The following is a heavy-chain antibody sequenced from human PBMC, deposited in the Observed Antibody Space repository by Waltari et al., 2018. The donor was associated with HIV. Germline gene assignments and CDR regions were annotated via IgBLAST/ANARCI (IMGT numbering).Heavy chain of an antibody. V-gene: IGHV4-39*01. CDR2: IYYSGST. CDR3: ASLGYCSGGSCYEYYYYGMDV. Sequence: QLQLQESGPGLVKPSETLSLTCTVSGGPISSSSYYWGWIRQPPGKGLEWIGSIYYSGSTYYNPSVKSRVTISVDTSNNQFSLKLSSVTAADTAVYYCASLGYCSGGSCYEYYYYGMDVWGQGTTVTVSS. D-gene: IGHD2-15*01. CDR1: GGPISSSSYY. J-gene: IGHJ6*02.